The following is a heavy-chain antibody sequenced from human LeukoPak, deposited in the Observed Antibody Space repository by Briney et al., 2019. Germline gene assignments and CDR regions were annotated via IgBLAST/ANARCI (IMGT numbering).Heavy chain of an antibody. Sequence: GASVKVSCKASGYTFTSYYMHWVRQAPGQGLGWMGIINPSGGGTSYAQKFQGRVTMTRDTSTSTVYMELSSLRSEDTAVYYCAREGSVAGSSSPIGYYFDYWGQGALVTVSS. V-gene: IGHV1-46*01. CDR2: INPSGGGT. D-gene: IGHD6-19*01. CDR3: AREGSVAGSSSPIGYYFDY. CDR1: GYTFTSYY. J-gene: IGHJ4*02.